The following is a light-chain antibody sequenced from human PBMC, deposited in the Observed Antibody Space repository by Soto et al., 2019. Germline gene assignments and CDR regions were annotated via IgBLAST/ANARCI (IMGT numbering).Light chain of an antibody. Sequence: EIVLTQSPDTLSLSPGERATLSCRASQSVSSYLAWYQQKPGQAPRLLIYDASNRATGIPARFSGSGSGTDFTLTISNLEPEDFAVYYCQQRSNWPPITFGQGXRXXIK. J-gene: IGKJ5*01. CDR1: QSVSSY. V-gene: IGKV3-11*01. CDR3: QQRSNWPPIT. CDR2: DAS.